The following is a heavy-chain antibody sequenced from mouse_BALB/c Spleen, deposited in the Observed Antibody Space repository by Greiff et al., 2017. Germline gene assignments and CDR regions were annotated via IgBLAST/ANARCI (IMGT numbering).Heavy chain of an antibody. CDR3: TRDYYGSSYGFAY. CDR1: GFTFSSYT. V-gene: IGHV5-6-4*01. J-gene: IGHJ3*01. Sequence: EVQVVESGGGLVKPGGSLKLSCAASGFTFSSYTMSWVRQTPEKRLEWVATISSGGSYTYYPDSVKGRFTISRDNAKNTLYLQMSSLKSEDTAMYYCTRDYYGSSYGFAYWGQGTLVTVSA. CDR2: ISSGGSYT. D-gene: IGHD1-1*01.